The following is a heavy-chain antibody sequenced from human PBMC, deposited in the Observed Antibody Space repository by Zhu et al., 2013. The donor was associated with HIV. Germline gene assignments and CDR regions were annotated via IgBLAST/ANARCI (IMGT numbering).Heavy chain of an antibody. CDR3: ARGGGWGRPSSYYYYYMDV. Sequence: QVQLMQSGPEVKKPGASIKVSCKASGYTFTGYYMHWVRQAPGQGLEWMGAINPKTGGTKYPKKFRGRVTLTTDTSINAAYMEVTRLRSDDTAVYYCARGGGWGRPSSYYYYYMDVWGKGTTVTVSS. CDR1: GYTFTGYY. J-gene: IGHJ6*03. CDR2: INPKTGGT. D-gene: IGHD3-16*01. V-gene: IGHV1-2*02.